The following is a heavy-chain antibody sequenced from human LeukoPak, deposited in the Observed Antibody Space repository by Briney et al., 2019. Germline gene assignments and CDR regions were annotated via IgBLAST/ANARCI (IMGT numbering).Heavy chain of an antibody. J-gene: IGHJ5*02. V-gene: IGHV3-7*03. Sequence: GGSLRLSCTASGVIFSSYWMSWVRQAPGKGLEWVANIKYDGSEKYYVDSVKGRFTISRDNAKNSLYLQMNSLRAEDTAVYYCAREPPRERWFDTWGQGTLVTVYS. CDR2: IKYDGSEK. D-gene: IGHD1-1*01. CDR1: GVIFSSYW. CDR3: AREPPRERWFDT.